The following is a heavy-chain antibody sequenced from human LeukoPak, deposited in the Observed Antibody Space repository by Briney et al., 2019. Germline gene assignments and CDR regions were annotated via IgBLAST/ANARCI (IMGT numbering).Heavy chain of an antibody. CDR3: TRTKDGYFQN. CDR1: GDSFSSNSAA. CDR2: TYYRSKWYN. J-gene: IGHJ1*01. V-gene: IGHV6-1*01. Sequence: SQTLSLTCAISGDSFSSNSAAWDWLRQSPSRGLEWLGRTYYRSKWYNDYAVSVKSRITINPDTSKNQFSLQLNSVTPEDTAVYYCTRTKDGYFQNWGQGTLVSVSS.